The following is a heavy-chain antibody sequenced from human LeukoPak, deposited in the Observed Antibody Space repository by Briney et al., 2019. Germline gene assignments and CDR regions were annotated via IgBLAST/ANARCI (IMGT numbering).Heavy chain of an antibody. CDR3: ASLHSSSWYEDFDY. CDR1: GFTFSSFG. Sequence: GGSLRLSCAASGFTFSSFGMNWVRQAPGKGLEWVAVISYDGSNKYYADSVKGRFTISRDNSKNTLYLQMNSLRAEDAAVYYCASLHSSSWYEDFDYWGQGTLVTVSS. V-gene: IGHV3-30*03. J-gene: IGHJ4*02. CDR2: ISYDGSNK. D-gene: IGHD6-13*01.